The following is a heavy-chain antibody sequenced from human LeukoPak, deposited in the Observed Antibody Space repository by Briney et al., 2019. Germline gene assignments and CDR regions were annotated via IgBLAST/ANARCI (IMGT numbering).Heavy chain of an antibody. CDR2: ISYDGRNK. D-gene: IGHD4-23*01. CDR3: AKAYGGNLLSDSQIDY. J-gene: IGHJ4*02. CDR1: GFTFSSYA. Sequence: GSLRLSCAASGFTFSSYAMHWVRQAPGKGLEWVAIISYDGRNKYYADSVKGRFTISRDNAKNSLYLQMNSLRAEDMALYYCAKAYGGNLLSDSQIDYWGQGTLVTVSS. V-gene: IGHV3-30*04.